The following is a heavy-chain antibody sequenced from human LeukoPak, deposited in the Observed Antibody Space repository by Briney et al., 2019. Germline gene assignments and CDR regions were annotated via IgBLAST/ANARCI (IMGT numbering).Heavy chain of an antibody. V-gene: IGHV1-69*04. Sequence: ASVKVSCKASGGTFSSYAISWVRQAPGQALEWMGRIIPIFGIANYAQKFQGRVTITADKSTSTAYMELSSLRSEDTAVYYCAREGGGSYLYYFDYWGQGTLVTVSS. J-gene: IGHJ4*02. D-gene: IGHD1-26*01. CDR3: AREGGGSYLYYFDY. CDR1: GGTFSSYA. CDR2: IIPIFGIA.